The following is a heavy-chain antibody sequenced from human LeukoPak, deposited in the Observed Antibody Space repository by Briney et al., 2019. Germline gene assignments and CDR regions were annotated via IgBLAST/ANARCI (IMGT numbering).Heavy chain of an antibody. CDR3: AKAPGPEKRYYFDY. J-gene: IGHJ4*02. D-gene: IGHD3-16*02. V-gene: IGHV3-48*04. Sequence: GGSLRLSCSASGFTFSSYSINWVRQAPGKGLEWVSYIGSRGSTIYYAGSVKGRFTISRDNAKNSLYLQMNSLRAEDTAVYYCAKAPGPEKRYYFDYWGQGTLVTVSS. CDR2: IGSRGSTI. CDR1: GFTFSSYS.